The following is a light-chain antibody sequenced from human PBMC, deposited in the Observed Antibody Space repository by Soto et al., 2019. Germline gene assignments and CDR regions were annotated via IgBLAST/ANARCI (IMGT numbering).Light chain of an antibody. CDR1: QSVLYNSDNKNY. Sequence: DIVMTQSPDSLAVSLGDRATINCKSSQSVLYNSDNKNYLAWYQQKPGQPPKLLIYWSSTRDSGVPDRFSGRGSGADFTLTISSLQAEDVAVYYCQHYYTTLTFGGGTKVEIK. CDR2: WSS. J-gene: IGKJ4*01. CDR3: QHYYTTLT. V-gene: IGKV4-1*01.